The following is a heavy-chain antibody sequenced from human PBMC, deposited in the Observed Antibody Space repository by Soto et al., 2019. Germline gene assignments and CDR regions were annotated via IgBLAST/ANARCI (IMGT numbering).Heavy chain of an antibody. Sequence: PSETLSLTCAVYGASFSGYYSSWIRQPPGKGLEWIGEINHSGSTNYNPSLKSRVTISVDTSKNQLSLKLSSLTAADTAVYYCASTYADWFDPWGQGTLVTVSS. CDR2: INHSGST. CDR1: GASFSGYY. J-gene: IGHJ5*02. D-gene: IGHD2-8*01. V-gene: IGHV4-34*01. CDR3: ASTYADWFDP.